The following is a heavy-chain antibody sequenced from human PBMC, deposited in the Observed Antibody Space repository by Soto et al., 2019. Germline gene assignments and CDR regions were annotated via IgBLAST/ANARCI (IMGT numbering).Heavy chain of an antibody. CDR3: ASSDYGETGYAFDI. D-gene: IGHD4-17*01. J-gene: IGHJ3*02. V-gene: IGHV3-33*01. Sequence: QVQLVESGGGVVQPGRSLRLSCAASGFTFSSYGMHWVRQAPGKGLEWVAVIWYDGSNKYYADSVKGRFTISRDNSKNTLYLQMNRLRAEDTAVYYCASSDYGETGYAFDIWGQGTMVTVSS. CDR2: IWYDGSNK. CDR1: GFTFSSYG.